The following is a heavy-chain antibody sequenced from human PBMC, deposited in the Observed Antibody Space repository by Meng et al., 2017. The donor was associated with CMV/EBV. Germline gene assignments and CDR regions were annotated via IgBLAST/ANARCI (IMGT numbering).Heavy chain of an antibody. CDR3: AGDNKGVRYDVWTGSYLDY. Sequence: SVKVSCKASGCTFSSYDISWVRQAAGQGLEWMGGIIPIFGTANYAQKFQGRVTITTDKSTITAYMVLSSLRSEDTAVYYCAGDNKGVRYDVWTGSYLDYWGQGTLVTVSS. CDR1: GCTFSSYD. CDR2: IIPIFGTA. V-gene: IGHV1-69*05. D-gene: IGHD3-3*01. J-gene: IGHJ4*02.